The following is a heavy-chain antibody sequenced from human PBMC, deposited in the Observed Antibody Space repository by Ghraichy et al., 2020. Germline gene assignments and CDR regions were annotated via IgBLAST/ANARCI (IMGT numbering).Heavy chain of an antibody. CDR2: ISAYNGNT. J-gene: IGHJ5*02. CDR3: AAGIIVGAPTGWFDP. V-gene: IGHV1-18*01. D-gene: IGHD1-26*01. CDR1: GYTFTSYG. Sequence: ASVKVSCKASGYTFTSYGISWVRQAPGQGLEWMGWISAYNGNTNYAQKLQGRVTMTTDTSTSTAYMELRSLRSDDTAVYYCAAGIIVGAPTGWFDPWGQGTLVTVSS.